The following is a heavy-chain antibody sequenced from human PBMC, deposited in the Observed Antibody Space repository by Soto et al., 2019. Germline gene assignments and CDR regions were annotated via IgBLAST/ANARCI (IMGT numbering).Heavy chain of an antibody. CDR1: GGTFSSYA. D-gene: IGHD2-2*01. CDR3: ARTRGGYCSSTSCSSGLDYYYYGMDV. CDR2: IIPIFGTA. Sequence: PVKVSCKASGGTFSSYAISWVRQAPGQGLEWMGGIIPIFGTANYAQKFQGRVTITADESTSTAYMELSSLRSEDTAVYYCARTRGGYCSSTSCSSGLDYYYYGMDVWGQGTTVTVSS. V-gene: IGHV1-69*13. J-gene: IGHJ6*02.